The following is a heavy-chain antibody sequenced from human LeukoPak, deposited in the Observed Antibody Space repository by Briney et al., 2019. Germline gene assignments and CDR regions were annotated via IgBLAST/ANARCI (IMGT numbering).Heavy chain of an antibody. Sequence: GGSLRLSCAASISTVSSNYMIWVRQAPGKGLEYVSVIYSGGGTYYADSVKGRFSISRDNSKRTLYLQMMSLGTEDTAVYYCARLVTGTTVVNSGWFDPWGQGTLVTVSS. CDR2: IYSGGGT. J-gene: IGHJ5*02. V-gene: IGHV3-66*04. CDR3: ARLVTGTTVVNSGWFDP. D-gene: IGHD4-23*01. CDR1: ISTVSSNY.